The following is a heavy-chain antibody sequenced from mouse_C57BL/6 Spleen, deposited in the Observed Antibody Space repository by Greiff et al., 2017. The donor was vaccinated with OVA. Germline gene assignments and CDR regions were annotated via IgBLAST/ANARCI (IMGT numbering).Heavy chain of an antibody. V-gene: IGHV1-54*01. CDR3: AREEGDYYGSSYGY. Sequence: VQLQESGAELVRPGTSVKVSCKASGYAFTNYLIEWVKQRPGQGLEWIGVINPGSGGTNYNEKFKGKATLTADKSSSTAYMQLSSLTSEDSAVYFCAREEGDYYGSSYGYWGQGTTLTVSS. CDR1: GYAFTNYL. D-gene: IGHD1-1*01. J-gene: IGHJ2*01. CDR2: INPGSGGT.